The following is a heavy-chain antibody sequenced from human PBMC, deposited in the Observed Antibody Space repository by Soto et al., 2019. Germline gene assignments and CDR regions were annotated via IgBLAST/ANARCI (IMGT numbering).Heavy chain of an antibody. CDR1: GFSLSTSGVS. CDR3: PRKPHTFDY. Sequence: QITLKESGPTLVKPTQTLTLTCTCSGFSLSTSGVSVGWIRQPPGKALEWLALIYWDDDTRYSPSLKSRLTXXTHTSKNQVVLTMTNVDPVDTATSYRPRKPHTFDYWGQGTLVTVSS. V-gene: IGHV2-5*02. CDR2: IYWDDDT. J-gene: IGHJ4*02.